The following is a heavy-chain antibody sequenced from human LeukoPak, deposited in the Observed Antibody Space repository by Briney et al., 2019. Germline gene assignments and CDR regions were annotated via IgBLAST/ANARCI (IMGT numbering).Heavy chain of an antibody. J-gene: IGHJ4*02. D-gene: IGHD6-19*01. CDR2: ISSSGDGT. CDR3: ASQTTRRLPIAVADYFDY. V-gene: IGHV3-23*01. Sequence: GGSLRLSCAASGFTLRSYAMSWVRQAPGKGLAWVSAISSSGDGTYYADSVKGRFTIFRDNARNSLYLQMNSLRPEDTAVYYCASQTTRRLPIAVADYFDYWGQGTLVTVSS. CDR1: GFTLRSYA.